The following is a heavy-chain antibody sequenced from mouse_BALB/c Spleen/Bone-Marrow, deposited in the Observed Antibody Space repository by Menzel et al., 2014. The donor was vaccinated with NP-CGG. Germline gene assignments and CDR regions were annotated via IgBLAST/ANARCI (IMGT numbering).Heavy chain of an antibody. CDR3: AREYYGISYLFTY. Sequence: QVQLKQSGPELVRPGASVKISCKGSGYTFTDYAMHWVKQSHAKSLEWIGVISTYSGNTNYNQKFKGKATMTVDKSSSTAYMELARLTSEDSTIYYCAREYYGISYLFTYWGQGTLVTVSA. D-gene: IGHD1-1*01. J-gene: IGHJ3*01. CDR1: GYTFTDYA. V-gene: IGHV1S137*01. CDR2: ISTYSGNT.